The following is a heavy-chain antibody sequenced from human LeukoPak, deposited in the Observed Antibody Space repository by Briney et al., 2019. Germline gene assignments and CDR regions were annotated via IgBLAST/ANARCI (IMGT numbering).Heavy chain of an antibody. V-gene: IGHV3-48*02. CDR3: ARDSNPLYYYYYGMDV. CDR2: ISSSSSTI. J-gene: IGHJ6*02. Sequence: GGSLRLSCAASGFTFSSYSMNWVRQAPGKGLEWVSYISSSSSTIYYADSVKGRSTISRDNAKNSLYLQMNSLRDEDTAVYYCARDSNPLYYYYYGMDVWGQGTTVTVSS. CDR1: GFTFSSYS. D-gene: IGHD4-11*01.